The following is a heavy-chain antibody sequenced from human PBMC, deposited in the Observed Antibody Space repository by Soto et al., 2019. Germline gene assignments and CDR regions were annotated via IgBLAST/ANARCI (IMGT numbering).Heavy chain of an antibody. CDR2: IIPSSGSP. Sequence: GASVKVSCKASGYNFNDYFVHWVRQVPGQGLEWLGVIIPSSGSPSYAENFHGRVTLTRDTSTSTVYLEVHSLRSDDTAVYYCARDPTRRGTLPRPFTYSSCDVDVWGQGTSVTVSS. V-gene: IGHV1-46*02. CDR3: ARDPTRRGTLPRPFTYSSCDVDV. CDR1: GYNFNDYF. J-gene: IGHJ6*02. D-gene: IGHD2-15*01.